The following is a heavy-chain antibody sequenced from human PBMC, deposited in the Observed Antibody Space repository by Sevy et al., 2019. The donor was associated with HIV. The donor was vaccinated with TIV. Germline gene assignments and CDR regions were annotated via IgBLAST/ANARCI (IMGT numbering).Heavy chain of an antibody. CDR1: GFTFSRYW. V-gene: IGHV3-7*01. Sequence: GGSLRLSCAASGFTFSRYWMSWVRQAPGKGLEWVANIKQDGSEKYYVDSVKGRFTISRDNAKKSLFLQMNSLRAEDTAVYYCARDRDDSNGFGMDVWGQGTTVTVSS. J-gene: IGHJ6*02. CDR3: ARDRDDSNGFGMDV. CDR2: IKQDGSEK. D-gene: IGHD3-3*01.